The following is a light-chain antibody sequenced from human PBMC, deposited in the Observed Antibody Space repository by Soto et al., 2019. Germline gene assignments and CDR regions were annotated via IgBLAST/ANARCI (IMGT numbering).Light chain of an antibody. J-gene: IGKJ4*01. CDR2: DAS. Sequence: EIVMTQSPATLSVSPGEIATLSCSASQSVNNYLAWYQQKPGQAPRLLIYDASNRATGIPARFSGSGSGTDFTLTISSLEPEDFAVYYCQQRGNWPLSFGGGTKVDIK. CDR1: QSVNNY. CDR3: QQRGNWPLS. V-gene: IGKV3-11*01.